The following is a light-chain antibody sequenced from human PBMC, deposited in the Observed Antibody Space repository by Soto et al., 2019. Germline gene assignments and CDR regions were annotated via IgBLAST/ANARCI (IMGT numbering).Light chain of an antibody. CDR1: QTVSNF. J-gene: IGKJ4*01. V-gene: IGKV1-39*01. Sequence: DIQMTQSPSSLSASIGDRVTITCRASQTVSNFLNWYQQTPGKAPKVLVYVASTLQSGVPSRFSGSGSGTDFTLNISSLKPEDVGTYDCQHSYTAPLTFGGGTTVEI. CDR3: QHSYTAPLT. CDR2: VAS.